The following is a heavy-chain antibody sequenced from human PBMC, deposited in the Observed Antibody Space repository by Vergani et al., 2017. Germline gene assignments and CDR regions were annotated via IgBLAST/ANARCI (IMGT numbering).Heavy chain of an antibody. Sequence: QVQLVQSGAEVKKPGASVKVSCKASGYTFTDYYIHWVRQAPGQGLEWMGCINPNTGGTNLAQKFQGVVTMTRDTSISTAYMDLNSLISDDTAVYYCARVRVGATIGLWGQGTLVTVSS. CDR3: ARVRVGATIGL. D-gene: IGHD1-26*01. CDR1: GYTFTDYY. V-gene: IGHV1-2*02. J-gene: IGHJ4*02. CDR2: INPNTGGT.